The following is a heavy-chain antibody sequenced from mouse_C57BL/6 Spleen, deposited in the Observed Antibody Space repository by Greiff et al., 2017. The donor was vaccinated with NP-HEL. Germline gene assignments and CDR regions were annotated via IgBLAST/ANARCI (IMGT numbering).Heavy chain of an antibody. CDR1: GFTFSDYY. Sequence: EVKVEESEGGLVQPGSSMKLSCTASGFTFSDYYMAWVRQVPEKGLEWVANINYDGSSTYYLDSLKSRFIISRDNAKNILYLQMSSLKSEDTATYYCAREQYFDVWGTGTTVTVSS. V-gene: IGHV5-16*01. CDR3: AREQYFDV. J-gene: IGHJ1*03. CDR2: INYDGSST.